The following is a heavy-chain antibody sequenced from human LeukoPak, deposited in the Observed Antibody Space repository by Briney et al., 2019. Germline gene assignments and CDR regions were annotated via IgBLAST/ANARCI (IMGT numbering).Heavy chain of an antibody. V-gene: IGHV1-2*06. CDR3: ARSGDYDFWSGYFGY. CDR2: INPNSGGT. Sequence: ASVKVSCKASGGTFTGYYMHWVRQAPGQGLEWMGRINPNSGGTNYAQKFQGRVTMTRDTSISTAYMELSRLRSDDTAVYYCARSGDYDFWSGYFGYWGQGTLVTVSS. CDR1: GGTFTGYY. J-gene: IGHJ4*02. D-gene: IGHD3-3*01.